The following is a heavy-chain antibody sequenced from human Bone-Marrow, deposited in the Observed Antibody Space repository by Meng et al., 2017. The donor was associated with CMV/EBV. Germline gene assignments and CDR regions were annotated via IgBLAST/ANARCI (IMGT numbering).Heavy chain of an antibody. CDR1: GYTFTSYG. J-gene: IGHJ6*02. V-gene: IGHV1-18*01. CDR3: ARAESSGYYMASHYGMDV. CDR2: ISAYNGNT. Sequence: ASVKVSCKASGYTFTSYGISWVRQAPGQGLEWMGWISAYNGNTNYAQKLQGRVTMTTDTSTSTVYMELSRLTSEDTAVYYCARAESSGYYMASHYGMDVWGQGTTVTVSS. D-gene: IGHD3-22*01.